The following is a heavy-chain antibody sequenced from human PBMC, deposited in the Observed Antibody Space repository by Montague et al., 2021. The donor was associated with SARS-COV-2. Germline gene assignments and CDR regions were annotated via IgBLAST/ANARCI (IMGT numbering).Heavy chain of an antibody. V-gene: IGHV4-31*03. CDR3: ARGEGVMVYVYGMDV. CDR2: IYYSGST. CDR1: GGSISSGSYY. D-gene: IGHD2-8*01. Sequence: TLSLTCTASGGSISSGSYYWSWIRQHPGKGLEWIGYIYYSGSTNYNPSLKSRLTISVDTSKNQFSLKLSSVTAADTAVYYCARGEGVMVYVYGMDVWGQGTTVTVSS. J-gene: IGHJ6*02.